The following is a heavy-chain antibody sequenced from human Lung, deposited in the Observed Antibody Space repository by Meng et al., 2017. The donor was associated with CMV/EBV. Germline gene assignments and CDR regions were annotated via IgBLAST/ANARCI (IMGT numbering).Heavy chain of an antibody. J-gene: IGHJ6*02. V-gene: IGHV1-69*06. CDR2: IIPVVGTV. CDR3: ARDPIRVLRFLEWNYYYYGMDV. CDR1: GGTXSNYA. D-gene: IGHD3-3*01. Sequence: SXXVSXKPSGGTXSNYAITWVRQAPGQGLEWMGGIIPVVGTVNYPQKFQGRVTITADKSTSTVYMELRSLRSDDTAVYYCARDPIRVLRFLEWNYYYYGMDVXGQGXTVTVSS.